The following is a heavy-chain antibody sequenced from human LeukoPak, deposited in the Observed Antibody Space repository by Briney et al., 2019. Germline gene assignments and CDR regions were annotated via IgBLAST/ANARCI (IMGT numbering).Heavy chain of an antibody. CDR2: INQDGSEK. D-gene: IGHD1-26*01. Sequence: ETLSLTCTVSGYSISSGYYWGWVRQAPGKGLEWVASINQDGSEKYYVDFVKGRFTISRDNAKKSLYLQMNSLRVEDTAVYYCARASSGRYFQFIDDWGQGTLVTVSS. V-gene: IGHV3-7*01. J-gene: IGHJ4*02. CDR3: ARASSGRYFQFIDD. CDR1: GYSISSGYY.